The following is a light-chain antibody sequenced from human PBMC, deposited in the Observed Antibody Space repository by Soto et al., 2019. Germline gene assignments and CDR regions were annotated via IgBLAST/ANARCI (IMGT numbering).Light chain of an antibody. J-gene: IGLJ1*01. V-gene: IGLV2-11*01. CDR3: CSYAGSYNIYL. CDR2: DVF. CDR1: SSDVCYYNY. Sequence: QSALTQHRSVSGSPGQSVTISCTGTSSDVCYYNYVSWYQRHPGKAPKLMIYDVFKRPSGVPDRFSGSKSGNKASLTISGLEAEDEGDYYCCSYAGSYNIYLFGTGTKLTVL.